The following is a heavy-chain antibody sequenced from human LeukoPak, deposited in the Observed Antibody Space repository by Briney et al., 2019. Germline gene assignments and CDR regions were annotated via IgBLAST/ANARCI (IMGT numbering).Heavy chain of an antibody. CDR1: GGSFSGYY. V-gene: IGHV4-34*01. CDR3: ARGGVYQLPGR. CDR2: INHSGST. J-gene: IGHJ4*02. Sequence: PSETLSLTCAVYGGSFSGYYWSWIRQPPGKGLEWIGEINHSGSTNYNPSLKSRVTISVDTSKNQFSLKPSSVTAADTAVYYCARGGVYQLPGRWGQGTLVTVSS. D-gene: IGHD2-2*01.